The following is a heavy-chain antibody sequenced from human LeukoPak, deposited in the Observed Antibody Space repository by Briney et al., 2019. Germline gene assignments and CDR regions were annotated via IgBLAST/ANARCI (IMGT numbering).Heavy chain of an antibody. Sequence: PGGSLRLSCAASGFTFSSYWMRWVRQAPGKGLVWVSRINSDGSSTSYADSVKGRFTISRDNAKNTLYLQMNSLRAEDTAVYYCARSPGAITMPTDYFDYWGQGTLVTVSS. CDR2: INSDGSST. V-gene: IGHV3-74*01. CDR1: GFTFSSYW. D-gene: IGHD3-10*01. J-gene: IGHJ4*02. CDR3: ARSPGAITMPTDYFDY.